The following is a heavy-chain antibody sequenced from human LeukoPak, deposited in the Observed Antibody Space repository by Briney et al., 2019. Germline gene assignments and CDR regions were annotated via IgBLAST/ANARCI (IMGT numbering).Heavy chain of an antibody. CDR1: GGSFSGYY. CDR3: ARGWHGMERLGELSIYDY. J-gene: IGHJ4*02. CDR2: INHSGST. V-gene: IGHV4-34*01. D-gene: IGHD3-16*02. Sequence: SETLSLTCAVYGGSFSGYYWSWIRQPPGKGMKWIGEINHSGSTNYNPSLKSRVTISVDTSKNQFSLKLSSVTAADTAVYYCARGWHGMERLGELSIYDYWGQGTLVTVSS.